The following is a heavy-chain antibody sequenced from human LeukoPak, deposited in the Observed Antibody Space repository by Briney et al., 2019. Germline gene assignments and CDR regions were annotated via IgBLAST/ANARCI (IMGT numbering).Heavy chain of an antibody. CDR2: ISYDGSNK. J-gene: IGHJ4*02. Sequence: PGGSLRLSCAASGFTFSSYAIHWVRQAPGKGLEWVAVISYDGSNKYYADSVKGRFTISRDNSKNTLYLQMNSLRAEDTAVYYCARESSGYSYGYFDYWGQGTLVTVSS. D-gene: IGHD5-18*01. CDR1: GFTFSSYA. V-gene: IGHV3-30*04. CDR3: ARESSGYSYGYFDY.